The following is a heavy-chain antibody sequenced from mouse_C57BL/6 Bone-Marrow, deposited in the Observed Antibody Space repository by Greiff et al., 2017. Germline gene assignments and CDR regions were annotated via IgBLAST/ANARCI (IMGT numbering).Heavy chain of an antibody. CDR1: GFSLTSYA. CDR2: IWTGGGT. J-gene: IGHJ3*01. CDR3: ARKAYDYGWFAY. V-gene: IGHV2-9-1*01. Sequence: VQLVESGPGLVAPSQSLSITCTVSGFSLTSYAISWVRQPPGKGLEWLGVIWTGGGTHYNSALKSRLSISKDNSKSQVFLKMNSLQTDDTARYYCARKAYDYGWFAYWGQGTLVTVSA. D-gene: IGHD2-4*01.